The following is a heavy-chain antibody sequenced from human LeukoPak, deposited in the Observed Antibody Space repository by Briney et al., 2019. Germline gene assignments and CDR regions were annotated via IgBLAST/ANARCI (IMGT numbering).Heavy chain of an antibody. CDR2: ISGSGSNT. D-gene: IGHD3-22*01. Sequence: HPGGSLRLSCVASGFAFSNYAMSWVRQAPGKGLEWVSGISGSGSNTYYADSVKGRFTISRDNSKHTLYLQMNSLRAEDTAVYYCAKDLYYESRGADSWGQGTLVTVSS. CDR3: AKDLYYESRGADS. J-gene: IGHJ4*02. CDR1: GFAFSNYA. V-gene: IGHV3-23*01.